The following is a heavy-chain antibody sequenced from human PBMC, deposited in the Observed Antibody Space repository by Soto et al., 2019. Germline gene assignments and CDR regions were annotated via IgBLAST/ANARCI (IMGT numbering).Heavy chain of an antibody. J-gene: IGHJ6*03. CDR1: GYTFTSYD. Sequence: VSVKVSCKASGYTFTSYDINWVRQATGQGLEWMGWMNPNSGNTGYAQKFQGRVTMTRNTSISTAYMELSSLRSEDTAVYYCARGGLPYYDILTGYYQPPGDYYYYYMDVWGKGTTVTVSS. CDR2: MNPNSGNT. D-gene: IGHD3-9*01. CDR3: ARGGLPYYDILTGYYQPPGDYYYYYMDV. V-gene: IGHV1-8*01.